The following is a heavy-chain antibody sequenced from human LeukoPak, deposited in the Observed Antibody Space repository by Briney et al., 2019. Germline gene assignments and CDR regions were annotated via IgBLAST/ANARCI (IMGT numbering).Heavy chain of an antibody. J-gene: IGHJ4*02. V-gene: IGHV4-61*02. Sequence: SETLSLTCTVSGASISSGSYYWSWIRQPAGKGLEWIGRIYTSGSTNYNPSLKSRVTVSLDASKNQFSLNLTSVTAADTAIYYCARETFLVRGVIIFYFDSWGQGTLAAVSS. CDR2: IYTSGST. D-gene: IGHD3-10*01. CDR3: ARETFLVRGVIIFYFDS. CDR1: GASISSGSYY.